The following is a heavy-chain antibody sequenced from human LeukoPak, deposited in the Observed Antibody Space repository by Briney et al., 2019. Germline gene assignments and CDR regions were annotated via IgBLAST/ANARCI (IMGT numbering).Heavy chain of an antibody. V-gene: IGHV4-39*01. CDR2: IYYSGST. CDR1: GGSISSSSYY. J-gene: IGHJ4*02. CDR3: ARVTYYDILTGYLGYYFDY. D-gene: IGHD3-9*01. Sequence: KSSETLSLTCTVSGGSISSSSYYWGWIRQPPGKGLEWIGSIYYSGSTYYNPSLKSRVTISVDTSKSQFSLKLSSVTAADTAVYYCARVTYYDILTGYLGYYFDYWGQGTLVTVSS.